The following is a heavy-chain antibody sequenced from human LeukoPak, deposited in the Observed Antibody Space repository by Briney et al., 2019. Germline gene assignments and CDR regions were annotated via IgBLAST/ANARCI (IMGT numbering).Heavy chain of an antibody. CDR1: GSTFTSYG. J-gene: IGHJ4*02. CDR2: ISAYNGNT. V-gene: IGHV1-18*01. Sequence: GASVKVSCKASGSTFTSYGISWVRQAPGQGLEWMGWISAYNGNTNYAQKLQGRVTMTTDTSTSTAYMEPRSLRSDDTAVYYCARSYYDILTGYKIPFSFDYWGQGTLVTVSS. CDR3: ARSYYDILTGYKIPFSFDY. D-gene: IGHD3-9*01.